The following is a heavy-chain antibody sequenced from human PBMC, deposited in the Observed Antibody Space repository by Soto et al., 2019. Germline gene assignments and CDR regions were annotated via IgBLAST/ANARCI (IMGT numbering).Heavy chain of an antibody. CDR1: GFTFSNAW. CDR3: TTGVMITFGGVIVPTTLDY. CDR2: IKSKTDGGTT. J-gene: IGHJ4*02. D-gene: IGHD3-16*02. V-gene: IGHV3-15*01. Sequence: PGGSLRLSCAASGFTFSNAWMSWVRQAPGKGLEWVGRIKSKTDGGTTDYAAPVKGRFTISRDDSKNTLYLRMNSLKTEDTAVYYCTTGVMITFGGVIVPTTLDYWGQGTLVTVSS.